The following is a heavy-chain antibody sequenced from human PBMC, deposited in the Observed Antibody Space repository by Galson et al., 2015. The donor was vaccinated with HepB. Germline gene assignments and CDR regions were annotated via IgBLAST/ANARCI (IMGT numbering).Heavy chain of an antibody. V-gene: IGHV1-2*04. CDR1: GYTFTGYY. CDR2: INPNSGGT. D-gene: IGHD3-3*01. Sequence: SVKVSCKASGYTFTGYYMHWVRQAPGQGLEWMGWINPNSGGTNYAQKFQGWVTMTRDTSISTAYMELSRLRSDDTAVYYCARGGEYYDFWSGPEYYGMDVWGQGTTVTVSS. CDR3: ARGGEYYDFWSGPEYYGMDV. J-gene: IGHJ6*02.